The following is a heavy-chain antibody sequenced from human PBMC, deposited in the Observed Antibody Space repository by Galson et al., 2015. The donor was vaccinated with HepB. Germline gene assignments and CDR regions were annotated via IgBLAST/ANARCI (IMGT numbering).Heavy chain of an antibody. CDR3: ARGLFCSSNSCYTGGASYWYFDL. CDR2: ISTSSNSI. V-gene: IGHV3-21*01. J-gene: IGHJ2*01. Sequence: SLRLSCAASGFTFSTYSINWVRQAPRKGLEWVSSISTSSNSIYYADSVKGRFTISRDNAKNSLYLQMNSLRAEDTAVYYCARGLFCSSNSCYTGGASYWYFDLWGRGTLVTVSS. CDR1: GFTFSTYS. D-gene: IGHD2-2*02.